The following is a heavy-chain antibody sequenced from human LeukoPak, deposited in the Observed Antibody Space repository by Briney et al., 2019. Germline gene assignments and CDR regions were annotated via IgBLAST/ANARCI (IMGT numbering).Heavy chain of an antibody. CDR3: AREPTSGREPTSGRPLDY. CDR2: VYSSGSN. CDR1: GGSISGYF. Sequence: PSETLSLTCTVSGGSISGYFWTWIRQPAGQGLEWIGRVYSSGSNNYNPSLKSRVAMSLDTSKNHFSLNLTSVTAADTAVYYCAREPTSGREPTSGRPLDYWGQGTLVTVSS. V-gene: IGHV4-4*07. D-gene: IGHD5-12*01. J-gene: IGHJ4*02.